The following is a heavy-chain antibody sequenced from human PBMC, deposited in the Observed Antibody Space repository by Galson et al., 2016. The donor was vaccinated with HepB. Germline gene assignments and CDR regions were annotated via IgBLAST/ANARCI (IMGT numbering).Heavy chain of an antibody. CDR1: GYMFTSYG. Sequence: SVKVSCKASGYMFTSYGISWVRQAPGQGLEWVGWISVFNGDTNYAQKFQGRVTMTTDTSTNTAYMELTSLRSDDTAVYYCARDQYYELLIGCRRAQFSDNGGQGTIVTVSS. CDR2: ISVFNGDT. CDR3: ARDQYYELLIGCRRAQFSDN. J-gene: IGHJ3*02. D-gene: IGHD3-3*01. V-gene: IGHV1-18*01.